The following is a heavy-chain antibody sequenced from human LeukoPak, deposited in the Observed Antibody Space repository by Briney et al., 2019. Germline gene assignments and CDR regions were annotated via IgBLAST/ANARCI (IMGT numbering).Heavy chain of an antibody. CDR3: ARDPQSGWLDY. CDR1: GFTFRTFW. D-gene: IGHD6-19*01. V-gene: IGHV3-74*01. J-gene: IGHJ4*02. CDR2: INTDGSTT. Sequence: GGSLRLSCVASGFTFRTFWMHWVRQAPGKGLVWVSRINTDGSTTNYADSVKGRFTISRDNAKNTLYLQMNSLRVEDTAVYYCARDPQSGWLDYWGQGTLATVSS.